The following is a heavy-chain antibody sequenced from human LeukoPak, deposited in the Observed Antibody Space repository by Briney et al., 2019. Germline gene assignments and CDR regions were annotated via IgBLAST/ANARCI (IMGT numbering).Heavy chain of an antibody. D-gene: IGHD3-10*01. CDR3: ARVVSPSRRYYFDY. V-gene: IGHV1-18*01. J-gene: IGHJ4*02. Sequence: ASVKVSCKASGYTFTSYGISWVRQAAGQGLEWMGWISAYNGNTNYAQKLQGRVTMTTDTSTSTAYMELRSLRSDDTAVYYCARVVSPSRRYYFDYWGQGTLVTVSS. CDR1: GYTFTSYG. CDR2: ISAYNGNT.